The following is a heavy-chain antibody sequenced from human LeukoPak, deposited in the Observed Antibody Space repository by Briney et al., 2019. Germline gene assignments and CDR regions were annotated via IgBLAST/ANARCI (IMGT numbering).Heavy chain of an antibody. D-gene: IGHD6-19*01. J-gene: IGHJ4*02. CDR3: ARDSGWSFDY. CDR2: IYTSGST. CDR1: GGSISSYY. Sequence: PSETLSLTCTVSGGSISSYYWSWIRQPPGKGLEWIGYIYTSGSTNYNPSLKSRVTISVDTSKNQFSLKLSSVTAADTAVYYCARDSGWSFDYWGQGALVTVSS. V-gene: IGHV4-4*09.